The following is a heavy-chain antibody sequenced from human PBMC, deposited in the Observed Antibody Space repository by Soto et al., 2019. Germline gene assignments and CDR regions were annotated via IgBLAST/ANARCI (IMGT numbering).Heavy chain of an antibody. CDR3: AKVGLNHSGTDV. CDR2: ISYDGSNK. J-gene: IGHJ6*02. Sequence: PRGSLRLSCAASGFTFSSYGMHWVRQAPGKGLEWVAVISYDGSNKYYADSVKGRFTISRDNSKNTLYLQMNSLRAEDTAVYYCAKVGLNHSGTDVWGQGTTVTVSS. V-gene: IGHV3-30*18. CDR1: GFTFSSYG.